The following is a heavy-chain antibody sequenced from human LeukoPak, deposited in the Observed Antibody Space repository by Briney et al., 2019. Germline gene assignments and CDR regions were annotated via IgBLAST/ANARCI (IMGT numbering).Heavy chain of an antibody. CDR1: GFTVSSNY. CDR3: ARGRNYYYYGMGV. Sequence: TGGSLRLSCAASGFTVSSNYMSWVRQAPGKGLEWVSVIYSGGSTYYADSEKGRFTISRDNSKNTLYLQINSLRAEDTAVYYCARGRNYYYYGMGVWGQGSTVTVSS. CDR2: IYSGGST. J-gene: IGHJ6*01. V-gene: IGHV3-66*02.